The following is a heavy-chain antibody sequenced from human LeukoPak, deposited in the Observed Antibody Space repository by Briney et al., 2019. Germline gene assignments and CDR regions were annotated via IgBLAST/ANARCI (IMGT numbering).Heavy chain of an antibody. D-gene: IGHD1-26*01. CDR2: IYPHSGGT. Sequence: GASVKVSCKASGYTLTGYYIHWVRQAPGQGPEWMGWIYPHSGGTNYAQKFQGRVTMTRDTSISTAYMELSRLRSDDTAVYYCARDQVDAGSYFAFFDYWGQGTLVTVSS. CDR3: ARDQVDAGSYFAFFDY. V-gene: IGHV1-2*02. CDR1: GYTLTGYY. J-gene: IGHJ4*02.